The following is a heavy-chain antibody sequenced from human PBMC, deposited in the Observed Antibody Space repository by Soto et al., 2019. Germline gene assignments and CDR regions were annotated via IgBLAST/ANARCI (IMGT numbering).Heavy chain of an antibody. CDR1: GGTFSSYA. CDR3: ARDGQPSPTYYYDSSGLTNYYYYGMDV. D-gene: IGHD3-22*01. CDR2: IIPIFGTA. V-gene: IGHV1-69*13. Sequence: GASVKVSCKASGGTFSSYAISWVRQAPGQGLEWMGGIIPIFGTANYAQKFQGRVTITADESTGTAYMELSSLRSEDTAVYYCARDGQPSPTYYYDSSGLTNYYYYGMDVWGQGTTVTVSS. J-gene: IGHJ6*02.